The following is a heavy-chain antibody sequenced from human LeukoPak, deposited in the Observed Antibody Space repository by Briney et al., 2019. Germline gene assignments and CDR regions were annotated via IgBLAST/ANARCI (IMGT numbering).Heavy chain of an antibody. CDR2: FHPSGTT. D-gene: IGHD5-24*01. J-gene: IGHJ1*01. Sequence: SQTLSLICSVSGNSVINDNSIWSWIRQHPEKGLEWIGHFHPSGTTYYNPPLKSRLTISIDTSNNHFSLEMTSMTAADTAVYYCTKGADDYKTGYWGQGTLVTVSS. CDR3: TKGADDYKTGY. V-gene: IGHV4-31*02. CDR1: GNSVINDNSI.